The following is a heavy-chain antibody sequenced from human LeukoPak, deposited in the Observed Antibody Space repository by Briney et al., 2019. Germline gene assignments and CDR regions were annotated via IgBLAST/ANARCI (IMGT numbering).Heavy chain of an antibody. J-gene: IGHJ5*02. Sequence: PGGSLRLSCEASGFTFSGYEMNWVRQAPGKGLEWLSYISTRRNTYYEDSVKGRFTISRDNAKNSLYLQMSSLRAEDTAVYYCARDLLTTGMALYTKMFDRWGQGTLVTVSS. CDR1: GFTFSGYE. D-gene: IGHD4-11*01. CDR2: ISTRRNT. CDR3: ARDLLTTGMALYTKMFDR. V-gene: IGHV3-48*03.